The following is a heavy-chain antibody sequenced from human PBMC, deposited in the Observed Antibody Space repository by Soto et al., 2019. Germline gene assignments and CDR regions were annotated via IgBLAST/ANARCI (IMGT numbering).Heavy chain of an antibody. Sequence: GGSLRLSCAASGFRDGFPFSDYDMHWVRQAPGKGLEWVALISFDGSTKNYVDSVEGRFTISRDNSRDTLFLQMDSLRPEDTAVYYCAKNSFSGSKRILDSWGQGTLVTVSS. CDR1: GFRDGFPFSDYD. CDR2: ISFDGSTK. J-gene: IGHJ4*02. D-gene: IGHD1-26*01. CDR3: AKNSFSGSKRILDS. V-gene: IGHV3-30*18.